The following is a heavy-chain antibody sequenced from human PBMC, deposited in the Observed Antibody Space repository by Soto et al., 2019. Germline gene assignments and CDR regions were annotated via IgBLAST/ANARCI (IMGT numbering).Heavy chain of an antibody. CDR3: ARGVLGWSSSWYRDWFDP. J-gene: IGHJ5*02. CDR2: INHSGST. V-gene: IGHV4-34*01. D-gene: IGHD6-13*01. CDR1: GGSFSGYY. Sequence: SETLSLTCAVYGGSFSGYYWSWIRQPPGKGLEWIGEINHSGSTNYNPSLKSRVTISVDTSKNQFSLKLSSVTAADTAVYYCARGVLGWSSSWYRDWFDPWGQGTLVTVSS.